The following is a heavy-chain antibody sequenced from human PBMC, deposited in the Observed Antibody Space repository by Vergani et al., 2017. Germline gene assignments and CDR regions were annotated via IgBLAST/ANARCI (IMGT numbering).Heavy chain of an antibody. V-gene: IGHV7-4-1*02. J-gene: IGHJ5*02. CDR3: VRTRSGXCTGGSCYSGWFDP. CDR1: GYTFTNYA. Sequence: QVQLVQSGSEVKKPGASVKVSCRASGYTFTNYALNWVRQAPGQGLEWMGWINSNSGNPTYAQGFKGRFVFSLDSSVSTSYLQINSLQPEDTAVYYCVRTRSGXCTGGSCYSGWFDPWGQGTLVTVSS. CDR2: INSNSGNP. D-gene: IGHD2-15*01.